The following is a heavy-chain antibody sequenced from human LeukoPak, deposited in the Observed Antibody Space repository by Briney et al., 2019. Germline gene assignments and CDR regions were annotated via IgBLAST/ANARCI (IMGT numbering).Heavy chain of an antibody. V-gene: IGHV1-69*04. CDR2: IIPILGIA. Sequence: SVKVSCKASGGTFSSYAISWVRQAPGQGLEWMGRIIPILGIANYAQKFQGRVTITADKSTSTAYMELSSLRSEDTAVYYCARMELQGNWFDPWGQGTLVTVSS. CDR1: GGTFSSYA. J-gene: IGHJ5*02. CDR3: ARMELQGNWFDP. D-gene: IGHD1-7*01.